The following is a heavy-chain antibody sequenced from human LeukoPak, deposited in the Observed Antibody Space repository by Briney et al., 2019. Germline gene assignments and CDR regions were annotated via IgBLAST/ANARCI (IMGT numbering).Heavy chain of an antibody. D-gene: IGHD1-26*01. CDR3: AKDREYSGSYSALDY. J-gene: IGHJ4*02. CDR2: IQYDGSNK. V-gene: IGHV3-30*02. Sequence: GGSLRLSCAASGFTFNTYDIHWVRQAPGKGLEWVAFIQYDGSNKDYADSVKGRLTISRDRSKNTVYLQMNSLRDEDAAVYYCAKDREYSGSYSALDYWGQGTLVTVSS. CDR1: GFTFNTYD.